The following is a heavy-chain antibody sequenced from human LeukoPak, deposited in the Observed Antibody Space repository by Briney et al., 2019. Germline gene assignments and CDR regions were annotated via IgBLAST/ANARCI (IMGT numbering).Heavy chain of an antibody. J-gene: IGHJ4*02. V-gene: IGHV4-39*01. Sequence: SETLSLTCTVSGGSISSSSYYWGWIRQPPGKGLEWIGSIYYGGSTYYNPSLKSRVTISVDTSKNQLSLKLSSVTAADTAVYYCARPSENSSGWYGYWGQGTLVTVSS. D-gene: IGHD6-19*01. CDR1: GGSISSSSYY. CDR2: IYYGGST. CDR3: ARPSENSSGWYGY.